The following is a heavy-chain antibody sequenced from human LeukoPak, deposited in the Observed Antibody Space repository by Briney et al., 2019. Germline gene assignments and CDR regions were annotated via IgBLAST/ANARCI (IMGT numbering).Heavy chain of an antibody. J-gene: IGHJ4*02. D-gene: IGHD2-15*01. Sequence: GGSLRLSCAASGFTFSNYAMSWVRQAPGKGLEWVSSFSGSGGSTYYADSVKGQVTISRDNSKNTLYLQMNSLRAEDTAVYYCARSGLIRFDYWGQGTLVTVSS. CDR3: ARSGLIRFDY. CDR1: GFTFSNYA. V-gene: IGHV3-23*01. CDR2: FSGSGGST.